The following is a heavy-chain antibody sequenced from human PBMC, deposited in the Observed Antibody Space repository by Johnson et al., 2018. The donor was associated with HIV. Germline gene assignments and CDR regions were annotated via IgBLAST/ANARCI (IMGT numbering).Heavy chain of an antibody. CDR1: GFTFSSYG. Sequence: VQLVESGGGVVQPGRSLRLSCAASGFTFSSYGMHWVRQAPGKGLQWVAAIRYDGSNKYYADSVKGRFTISRDNSKNTLYLQMNSLKTEDTAVYYCTTDGQDYYDSSGADAFDIWGQGTMVTVSS. J-gene: IGHJ3*02. CDR2: IRYDGSNK. D-gene: IGHD3-22*01. CDR3: TTDGQDYYDSSGADAFDI. V-gene: IGHV3-33*01.